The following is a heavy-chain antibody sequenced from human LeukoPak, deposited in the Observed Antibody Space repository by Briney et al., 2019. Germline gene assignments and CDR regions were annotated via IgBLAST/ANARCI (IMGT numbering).Heavy chain of an antibody. J-gene: IGHJ3*02. Sequence: GGSLRLSCAASGFIFSSYAMTWVRQAPGKGLEWVSTISGSGGSTYYADSVKGRFTISRDNSKNTLFLQMNSLRAEDTAVYYCAKDLRGTRRDDAFDIWGQGTMVTVSS. D-gene: IGHD3-16*01. V-gene: IGHV3-23*01. CDR3: AKDLRGTRRDDAFDI. CDR2: ISGSGGST. CDR1: GFIFSSYA.